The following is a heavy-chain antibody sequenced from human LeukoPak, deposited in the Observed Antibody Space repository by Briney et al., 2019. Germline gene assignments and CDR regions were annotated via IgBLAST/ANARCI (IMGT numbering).Heavy chain of an antibody. D-gene: IGHD6-13*01. CDR3: ARDKGIAALHTVGHFDN. J-gene: IGHJ4*02. CDR2: ISGSGTNT. Sequence: GGSLRLSCATSGFTFNTHTMHWVRQAPGKGLEWVSSISGSGTNTYYADSVKGRFTIYRDKATNSLFLQMNSLRAEDTAMYYCARDKGIAALHTVGHFDNWGQGTLVTVSS. V-gene: IGHV3-21*01. CDR1: GFTFNTHT.